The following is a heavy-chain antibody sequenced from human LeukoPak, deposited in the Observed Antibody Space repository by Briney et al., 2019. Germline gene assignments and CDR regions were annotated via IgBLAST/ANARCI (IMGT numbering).Heavy chain of an antibody. CDR2: IYYSGST. CDR3: ARGGSVRGVIDY. V-gene: IGHV4-31*03. J-gene: IGHJ4*02. CDR1: GGSISSGGYY. Sequence: SETLSLTCTVSGGSISSGGYYWSWIRQHPGKGLEWIGYIYYSGSTNYNPSLKSRVTISVDTSKNQFSLKLSSVTAADTAVYYCARGGSVRGVIDYWGQGTLVTVSS. D-gene: IGHD3-10*01.